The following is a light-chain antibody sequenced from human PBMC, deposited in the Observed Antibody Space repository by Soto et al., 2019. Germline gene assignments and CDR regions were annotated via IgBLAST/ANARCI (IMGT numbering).Light chain of an antibody. V-gene: IGKV3D-20*02. J-gene: IGKJ1*01. CDR1: QSVTNSY. Sequence: EIVMTQSPVTLSVSPGERATLSCRASQSVTNSYLAWYQQKPGQAPRLLIFGASTRAAGIPARFSGSGSGTDFTLTISSLEPEDFAVYYCQQRSNWPWTFGQGTKVDIK. CDR2: GAS. CDR3: QQRSNWPWT.